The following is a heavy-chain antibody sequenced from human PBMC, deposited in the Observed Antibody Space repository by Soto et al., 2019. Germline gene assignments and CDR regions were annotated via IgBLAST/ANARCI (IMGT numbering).Heavy chain of an antibody. CDR2: INTNTGNP. CDR3: ARLRFGVIRLGELY. V-gene: IGHV7-4-1*01. Sequence: GASVKVSCKASGYTFTSYAMNWVRQAPGQGLEWMGWINTNTGNPTYAQGFTGRFVFSLDTSVSTAYLQICSLKAEDTAVYYCARLRFGVIRLGELYRGQGTLVTVSS. CDR1: GYTFTSYA. J-gene: IGHJ4*02. D-gene: IGHD3-16*01.